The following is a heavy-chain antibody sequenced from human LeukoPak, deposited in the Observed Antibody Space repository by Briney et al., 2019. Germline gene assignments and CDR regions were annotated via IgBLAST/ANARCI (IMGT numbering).Heavy chain of an antibody. CDR3: AKDRRLGYCSGGSCYLDY. J-gene: IGHJ4*02. CDR1: GFTFSSYG. D-gene: IGHD2-15*01. V-gene: IGHV3-30*18. CDR2: ISYDGSNK. Sequence: GGSLRLSCAASGFTFSSYGMHWVRQAPGKGLEWVAVISYDGSNKYYADSVKGRFTTSRDNSKNTLYLQMNSLRAEDTAVYYCAKDRRLGYCSGGSCYLDYWGQGTLVTVSS.